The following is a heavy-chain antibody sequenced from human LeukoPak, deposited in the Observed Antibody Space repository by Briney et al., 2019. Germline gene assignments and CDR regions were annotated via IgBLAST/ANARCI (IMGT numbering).Heavy chain of an antibody. D-gene: IGHD2-2*01. V-gene: IGHV1-8*02. CDR3: ARDVKYRGWWFDP. CDR1: GYTFTSYD. Sequence: GASVKVSCKASGYTFTSYDINWVRQATGQGLEWMGWMNPNSGNTGYAQKFQGRVTMTRDTSTSTVYMELSSLRSEDTAVYYCARDVKYRGWWFDPWGQGTLVTVSS. CDR2: MNPNSGNT. J-gene: IGHJ5*02.